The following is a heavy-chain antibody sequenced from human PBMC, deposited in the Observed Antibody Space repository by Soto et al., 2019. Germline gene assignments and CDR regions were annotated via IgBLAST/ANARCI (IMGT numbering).Heavy chain of an antibody. J-gene: IGHJ5*02. CDR3: ARDHRASCGGDCYYNWFDP. Sequence: QVQLQESGPGLVKPSQTLSLTCTVSAGSVSSGDYYWSWIRQHPGKGLEWIGYIYHSGSTYYNPSLKSRLTISVDTSKKQFSLRLSSVTAADTAVSYCARDHRASCGGDCYYNWFDPWGQGTLVTVSS. CDR2: IYHSGST. D-gene: IGHD2-21*02. V-gene: IGHV4-31*03. CDR1: AGSVSSGDYY.